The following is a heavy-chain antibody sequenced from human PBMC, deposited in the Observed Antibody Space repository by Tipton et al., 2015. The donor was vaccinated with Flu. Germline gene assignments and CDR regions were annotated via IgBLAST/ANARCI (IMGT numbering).Heavy chain of an antibody. V-gene: IGHV3-9*01. CDR1: GFNFNDYA. CDR3: VKDMVAGIMSDDFHI. Sequence: SLRLSWAASGFNFNDYAMHWVRQAPGKGLEWVSGINWNSGRINYADSVRGRFTISRDNARTSLFLQMDSLRPEDTALYYCVKDMVAGIMSDDFHIWGQGTMVTVSS. CDR2: INWNSGRI. J-gene: IGHJ3*02. D-gene: IGHD6-19*01.